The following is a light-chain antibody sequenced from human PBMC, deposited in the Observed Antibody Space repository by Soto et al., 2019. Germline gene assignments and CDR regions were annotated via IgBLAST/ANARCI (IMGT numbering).Light chain of an antibody. CDR3: MLGSHWPPWT. J-gene: IGKJ1*01. CDR2: KVS. Sequence: EVVMTQSPLSLPVTLGQPASISCRSSQSLVHSDGNTYLNWFQQRPGQSPRRRIYKVSNRDSGVPDRFRSSGSGTDFTLNISRVEAEDVGVYYCMLGSHWPPWTFGQGTKVEIK. CDR1: QSLVHSDGNTY. V-gene: IGKV2-30*02.